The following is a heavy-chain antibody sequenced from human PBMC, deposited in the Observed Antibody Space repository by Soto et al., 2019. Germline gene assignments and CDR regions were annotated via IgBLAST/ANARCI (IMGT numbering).Heavy chain of an antibody. V-gene: IGHV3-30*03. D-gene: IGHD3-3*01. Sequence: GGSLILSCAASGFTFSAFGMHCVRQARGKGLERVTVFSYDGSLKYYADSVQGRFTISRDNSKNTLYLQMNSLRAEDTAVYYCARVPSSGGYDFWRGTGPHYGMDVWGQGTTVTVSS. CDR2: FSYDGSLK. CDR3: ARVPSSGGYDFWRGTGPHYGMDV. J-gene: IGHJ6*02. CDR1: GFTFSAFG.